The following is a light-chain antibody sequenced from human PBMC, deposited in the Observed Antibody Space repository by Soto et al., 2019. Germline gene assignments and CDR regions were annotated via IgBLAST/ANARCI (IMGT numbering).Light chain of an antibody. CDR2: DVS. J-gene: IGLJ3*02. CDR1: SSDVGGYNY. V-gene: IGLV2-14*01. Sequence: QSALTQPASVSGSPGQSITISCTGTSSDVGGYNYVSWYQQHPGKAPKLMIYDVSNRPSGVSNRFSGSKSGNTASLIISGLQAEDEADYYCSSYTSSSTLEWVFGGGTKLTVL. CDR3: SSYTSSSTLEWV.